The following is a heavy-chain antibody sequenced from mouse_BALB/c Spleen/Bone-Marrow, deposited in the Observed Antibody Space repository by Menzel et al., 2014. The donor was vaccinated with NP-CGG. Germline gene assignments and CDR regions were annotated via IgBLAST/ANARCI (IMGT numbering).Heavy chain of an antibody. J-gene: IGHJ4*01. CDR3: TRSLVRRDHYYAMDY. Sequence: LQQPGSELERPGASVKLSCKASGYTFTSYWMHWVKQRPGQGLEWIGNIYPGSGSTDYDEKFKSKATLTVDTSSSTAYMQLSSLTSEDSAVYYCTRSLVRRDHYYAMDYWGQGTSVTVSS. D-gene: IGHD2-14*01. V-gene: IGHV1S22*01. CDR2: IYPGSGST. CDR1: GYTFTSYW.